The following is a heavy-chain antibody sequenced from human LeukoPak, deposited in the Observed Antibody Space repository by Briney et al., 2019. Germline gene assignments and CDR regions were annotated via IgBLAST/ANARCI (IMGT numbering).Heavy chain of an antibody. CDR1: GGSISSGNW. CDR2: IYHSGST. Sequence: SETLSLTCAVSGGSISSGNWWSWVRQPPGKGLEWIGKIYHSGSTNYNPSLKSRVTISVDKSKNQFSLKLSSVTAADTAVYYCARGRLFCSGGSCYRYGFDYWGQGTLVTVSS. V-gene: IGHV4-4*02. D-gene: IGHD2-15*01. J-gene: IGHJ4*02. CDR3: ARGRLFCSGGSCYRYGFDY.